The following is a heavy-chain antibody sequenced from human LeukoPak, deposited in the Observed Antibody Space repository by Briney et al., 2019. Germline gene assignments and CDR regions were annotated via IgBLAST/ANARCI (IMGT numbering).Heavy chain of an antibody. CDR2: IYHSGST. J-gene: IGHJ3*02. CDR1: GGSISSSNG. CDR3: ARDPYYYDRDDAFDI. Sequence: SGTLSLTCAVSGGSISSSNGWSWVRQPPGKGLEWIGEIYHSGSTNYNPSLKSRVTISVDKSKNQFSLKLSSVTAADTAVYYCARDPYYYDRDDAFDIWGQGTMVTVSS. D-gene: IGHD3-22*01. V-gene: IGHV4-4*02.